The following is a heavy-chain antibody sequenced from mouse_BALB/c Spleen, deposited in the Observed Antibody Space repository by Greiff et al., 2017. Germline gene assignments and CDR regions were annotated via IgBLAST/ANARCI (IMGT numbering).Heavy chain of an antibody. D-gene: IGHD1-1*01. J-gene: IGHJ2*01. Sequence: VQLQQPGAELVKPGASVKLSCKASGYTFTSYWMHWVKQSPGQGLEWIGEINPSNGRTNYNEKFKSKATLTVDKSSSTAYMQLSSLTSEDSAVYYCANYYGSRWGYWGQGTTLTVSS. CDR2: INPSNGRT. V-gene: IGHV1S81*02. CDR1: GYTFTSYW. CDR3: ANYYGSRWGY.